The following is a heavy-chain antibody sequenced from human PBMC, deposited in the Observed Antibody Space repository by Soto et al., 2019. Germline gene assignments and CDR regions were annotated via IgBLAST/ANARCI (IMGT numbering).Heavy chain of an antibody. CDR2: ISGSGGSI. Sequence: PGGSLRLSCAASGFTFDDYAMHWVRQAPGKGLEWVSAISGSGGSIYYADSVKGRFTISRDNSKNTLYLQMNSLRAEDTAVYYCAKDRHGDFDYWGQGTLVTVSS. V-gene: IGHV3-23*01. CDR1: GFTFDDYA. CDR3: AKDRHGDFDY. J-gene: IGHJ4*02.